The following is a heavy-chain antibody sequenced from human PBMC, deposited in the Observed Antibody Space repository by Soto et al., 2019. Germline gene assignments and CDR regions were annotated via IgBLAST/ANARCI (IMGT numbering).Heavy chain of an antibody. CDR2: LSGDNGDI. D-gene: IGHD3-22*01. V-gene: IGHV1-18*01. CDR3: AGRRGFGFDF. Sequence: QVQLVQSGDELKKPGASVQVSCKASDYTFNSYGISWVRKAPGQGLEWMGWLSGDNGDIKYAQKCQGRVTMTTDIATSTVYMELRSLSSDDTAVYFCAGRRGFGFDFWGQGALVTVSS. J-gene: IGHJ4*02. CDR1: DYTFNSYG.